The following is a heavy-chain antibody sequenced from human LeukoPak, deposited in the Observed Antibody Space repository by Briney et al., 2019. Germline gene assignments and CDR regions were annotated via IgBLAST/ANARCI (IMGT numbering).Heavy chain of an antibody. CDR3: ASETPIAAGPPFFDY. V-gene: IGHV1-46*01. Sequence: EASVKVSCKASGYTFITYYMHWVRQAPGQGLEWMGIINPSGGSPTYAQKFQGRVTMTKDTSTTTVYMDLSSLRSEDTAMYYCASETPIAAGPPFFDYWGQGTLVTVSS. CDR2: INPSGGSP. CDR1: GYTFITYY. D-gene: IGHD6-6*01. J-gene: IGHJ4*02.